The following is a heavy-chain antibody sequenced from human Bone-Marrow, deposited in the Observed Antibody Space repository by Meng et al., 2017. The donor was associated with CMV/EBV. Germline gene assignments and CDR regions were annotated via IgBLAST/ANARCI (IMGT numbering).Heavy chain of an antibody. Sequence: GGSLRLSCAASGFTFSSYWMHWVRQAPGKGLVWVSVIYSGGSTYYADSVKGRFTISRDNSKNTLYLQMNSLRAEDTAVYYCARDPLAYDFWSGDYYYYGMDVWGQGTTVTVSS. D-gene: IGHD3-3*01. CDR3: ARDPLAYDFWSGDYYYYGMDV. V-gene: IGHV3-53*01. J-gene: IGHJ6*02. CDR1: GFTFSSYW. CDR2: IYSGGST.